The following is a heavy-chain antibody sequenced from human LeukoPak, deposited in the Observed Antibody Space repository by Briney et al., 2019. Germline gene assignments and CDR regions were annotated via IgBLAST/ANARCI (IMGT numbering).Heavy chain of an antibody. D-gene: IGHD3-10*01. CDR1: GFTFSSYA. Sequence: GGSLRLSCAASGFTFSSYAMSWVRQAPGKGLEWVSAISGSGGGTYYADSVKGRFTISRDNSKNTLYLQMNSLRAEDTAVYYCAKGLLLWFGEFLEAFDIWGQGTMVTVSS. V-gene: IGHV3-23*01. J-gene: IGHJ3*02. CDR2: ISGSGGGT. CDR3: AKGLLLWFGEFLEAFDI.